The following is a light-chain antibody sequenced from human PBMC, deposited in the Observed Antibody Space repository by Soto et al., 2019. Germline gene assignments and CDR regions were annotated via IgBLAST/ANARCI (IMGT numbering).Light chain of an antibody. Sequence: QPVLTQSSSASASLGSSVKLTCTLGSGHSSYTIAWHQKQPGKAPRYLMKIEDSGSYNKGSGVPDRFSGSSSGADRYLTISNLQFEDEADYYCETWDIKSWVFGGGTKLTVL. J-gene: IGLJ3*02. CDR3: ETWDIKSWV. V-gene: IGLV4-60*02. CDR2: IEDSGSY. CDR1: SGHSSYT.